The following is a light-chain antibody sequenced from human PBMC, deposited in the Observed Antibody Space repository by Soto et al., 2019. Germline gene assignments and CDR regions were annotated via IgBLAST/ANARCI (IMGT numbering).Light chain of an antibody. CDR1: QSISSW. Sequence: DIQMTQSPSTLSASVGDRVTITCRASQSISSWLAWYQQKPGKAPKLLIYDASSLESGVTSRFSCSGNGTAFTLAISSLQPDDCATYYCQQHNSYWTFGEGTKVEIK. J-gene: IGKJ1*01. CDR3: QQHNSYWT. CDR2: DAS. V-gene: IGKV1-5*01.